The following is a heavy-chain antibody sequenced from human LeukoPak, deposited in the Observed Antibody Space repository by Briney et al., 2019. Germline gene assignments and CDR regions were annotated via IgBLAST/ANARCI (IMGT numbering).Heavy chain of an antibody. V-gene: IGHV4-59*01. D-gene: IGHD5-18*01. Sequence: SETLSLTCTVSGGSISRYYWSWIRQPPGKELEWIGYIYYSGSTNYNPSLKSRVTISVDTSKNQFSLNLSSVTAADTAVYYCARYSYGGYYFDYWGQGTLVTVSS. CDR1: GGSISRYY. CDR3: ARYSYGGYYFDY. J-gene: IGHJ4*02. CDR2: IYYSGST.